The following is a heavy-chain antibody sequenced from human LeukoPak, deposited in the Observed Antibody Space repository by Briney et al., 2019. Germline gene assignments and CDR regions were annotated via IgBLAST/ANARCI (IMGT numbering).Heavy chain of an antibody. J-gene: IGHJ6*04. CDR2: IIPIFGTT. V-gene: IGHV1-69*13. Sequence: SVKVSCKASGGTFGSYAISWVRQAPGQGLEWMGGIIPIFGTTNYAQKFQGRVTITADESTSTAYMELSSLRSEDTAVYYCPSHREPIVVVPDAIGYYHGMDVWGKGTTVTVSS. CDR1: GGTFGSYA. CDR3: PSHREPIVVVPDAIGYYHGMDV. D-gene: IGHD2-2*01.